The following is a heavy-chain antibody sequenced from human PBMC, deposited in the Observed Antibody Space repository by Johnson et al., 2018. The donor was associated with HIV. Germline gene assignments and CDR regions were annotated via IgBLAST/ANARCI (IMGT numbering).Heavy chain of an antibody. J-gene: IGHJ3*02. Sequence: QVQLVESGGGVVQPGGSLRLSCTASRFTFSSYGMHWVRQAPGKGLEWMAFVPYDGSNKYYADSVKGRFTISRDSSKNTLYLHLNSLRPEAPAVYYCAKDKPLYGSGTSDAFDIWGQGTMVTVSS. CDR3: AKDKPLYGSGTSDAFDI. CDR2: VPYDGSNK. V-gene: IGHV3-30*02. D-gene: IGHD3-10*01. CDR1: RFTFSSYG.